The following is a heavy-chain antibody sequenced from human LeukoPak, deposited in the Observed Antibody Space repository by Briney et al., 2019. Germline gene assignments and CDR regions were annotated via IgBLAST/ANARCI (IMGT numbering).Heavy chain of an antibody. CDR3: ARMRSQDNYYDSSGYYETYDY. J-gene: IGHJ4*02. Sequence: ASVKVSCKASGYTFSGYLIHWVRQAPGQGLEWMGWINTNSGGTNSAQRFQGRVTMTRDTSINTSYMELSSLRSDDTAVYYCARMRSQDNYYDSSGYYETYDYWGQGTLVTVSS. CDR2: INTNSGGT. V-gene: IGHV1-2*02. CDR1: GYTFSGYL. D-gene: IGHD3-22*01.